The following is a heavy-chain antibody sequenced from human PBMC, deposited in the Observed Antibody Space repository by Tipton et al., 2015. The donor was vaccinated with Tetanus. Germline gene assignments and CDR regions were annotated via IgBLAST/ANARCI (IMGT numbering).Heavy chain of an antibody. D-gene: IGHD5-18*01. CDR2: ISHDGNNK. CDR1: GFTFSRYG. V-gene: IGHV3-33*05. J-gene: IGHJ6*02. Sequence: QVQLVQSGGGVVQPGRSLRLSCAASGFTFSRYGMHWVRQAPGKGLEWVALISHDGNNKYYSDSVKGRFTISSDNSRNTLSLQMNSLRAEDTGVYYCARDYEYSFGYSVVNGLDVWGQGTTVTVSS. CDR3: ARDYEYSFGYSVVNGLDV.